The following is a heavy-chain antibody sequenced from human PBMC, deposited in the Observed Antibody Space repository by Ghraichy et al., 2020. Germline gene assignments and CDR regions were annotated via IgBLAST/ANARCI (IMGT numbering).Heavy chain of an antibody. CDR3: ARGQGQLLYAFDI. Sequence: SETLSLTCTVSGGSISSYYWSWIRQPPGKGLEWIGYIYYSGSTNYNPSLKSRVTISVDTSKNQFSLKLSSVTAADTAVYYCARGQGQLLYAFDIWGQGTMVTVSS. CDR1: GGSISSYY. CDR2: IYYSGST. V-gene: IGHV4-59*01. D-gene: IGHD2-2*02. J-gene: IGHJ3*02.